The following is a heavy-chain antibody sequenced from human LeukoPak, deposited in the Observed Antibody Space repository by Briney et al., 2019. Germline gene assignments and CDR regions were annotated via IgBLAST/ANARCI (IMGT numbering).Heavy chain of an antibody. Sequence: GGSLRLFCAASVFTLSSNYMSWVRQAPGRGLEGVSVIYSGGSTYYPDSVKGRCTISRDHSKNTLYLQMNRPKAENTAVYYCAREGVNWGQGALVSVSS. CDR3: AREGVN. CDR2: IYSGGST. J-gene: IGHJ4*02. D-gene: IGHD3-10*01. CDR1: VFTLSSNY. V-gene: IGHV3-53*01.